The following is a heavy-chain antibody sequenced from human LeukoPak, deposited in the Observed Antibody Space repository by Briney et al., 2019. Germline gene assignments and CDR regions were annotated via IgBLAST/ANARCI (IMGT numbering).Heavy chain of an antibody. D-gene: IGHD5-18*01. Sequence: SETLSLTCTVSGGSISSSSYYWGWIRQPPGKGLEWIGSIYYSGSTYYNPSLKSRVTISVDTSKNQFSMKLSSVTPEDTAVYYCAREDDTAMVLGAFDIWGQGTMVTVSS. CDR3: AREDDTAMVLGAFDI. CDR2: IYYSGST. J-gene: IGHJ3*02. V-gene: IGHV4-39*02. CDR1: GGSISSSSYY.